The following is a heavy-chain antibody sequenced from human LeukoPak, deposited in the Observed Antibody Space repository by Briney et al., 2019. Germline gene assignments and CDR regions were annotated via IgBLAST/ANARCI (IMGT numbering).Heavy chain of an antibody. CDR2: IYSGGST. CDR1: GFTVSSNY. Sequence: GGSLGLSCAASGFTVSSNYMSWVRQAPGKGLEWVSVIYSGGSTYYADSVKGRFTISRDNSKNTLYLQMNSLRPEDTAVYYCAKGGVVLTILDYCGQGTLVTVSS. CDR3: AKGGVVLTILDY. D-gene: IGHD3-9*01. V-gene: IGHV3-53*05. J-gene: IGHJ4*02.